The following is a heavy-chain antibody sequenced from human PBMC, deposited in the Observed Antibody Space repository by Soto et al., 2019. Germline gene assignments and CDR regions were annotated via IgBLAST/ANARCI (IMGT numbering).Heavy chain of an antibody. D-gene: IGHD3-22*01. Sequence: ASVKVSCKASGYTFTSYGISWVRQAPGQGPEWMGWISGHNGNTNHPQSLQGRVTMTTDTSRNTAYMELRSLRSDDTAVYYCARHRFNYYDNTVYYYFDYWGQGTLVTVS. CDR1: GYTFTSYG. J-gene: IGHJ4*02. CDR3: ARHRFNYYDNTVYYYFDY. CDR2: ISGHNGNT. V-gene: IGHV1-18*01.